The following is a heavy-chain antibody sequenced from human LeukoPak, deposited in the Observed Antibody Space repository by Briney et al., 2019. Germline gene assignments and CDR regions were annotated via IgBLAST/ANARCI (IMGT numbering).Heavy chain of an antibody. CDR2: INGDGSST. CDR1: GFTVGSNY. CDR3: ARSYYGSGYNDY. J-gene: IGHJ4*02. D-gene: IGHD3-10*01. V-gene: IGHV3-74*01. Sequence: PGGSLRLSCAASGFTVGSNYMNWVRQPPGKGLVWVSRINGDGSSTSYADSVKGRFTISRDNAENTLYLQMNSLRAEDTAVYYCARSYYGSGYNDYWGQGTLVTVSS.